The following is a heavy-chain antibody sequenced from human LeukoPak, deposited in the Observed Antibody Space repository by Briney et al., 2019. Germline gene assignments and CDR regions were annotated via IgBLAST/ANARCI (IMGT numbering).Heavy chain of an antibody. V-gene: IGHV3-7*01. CDR2: IKQDESEK. CDR3: ARDLEYSSSSGDY. J-gene: IGHJ4*02. Sequence: GGSLRLSCAASGFTFSSYWMTWVRQAPGKGLEWVANIKQDESEKYYVDSVKGRFTISRDNAKNSLYLQMNSLRAEDTAVYYCARDLEYSSSSGDYWGQGTLVTVSS. CDR1: GFTFSSYW. D-gene: IGHD6-6*01.